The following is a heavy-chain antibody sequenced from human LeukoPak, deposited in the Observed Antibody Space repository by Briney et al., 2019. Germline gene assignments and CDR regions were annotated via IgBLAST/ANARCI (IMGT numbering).Heavy chain of an antibody. CDR2: ISSSSSYI. D-gene: IGHD3-3*01. V-gene: IGHV3-21*01. J-gene: IGHJ6*03. CDR1: GFTFSSYS. CDR3: ARASLPAYYDFAPILKYFYYMDV. Sequence: GGSLRLSCAASGFTFSSYSMNWVRQAPGKGLEWVSSISSSSSYIYYADSVKGRFTISRDNAKNSLYLQMNSLRAEDTAVYYCARASLPAYYDFAPILKYFYYMDVWGKGTTVTVSS.